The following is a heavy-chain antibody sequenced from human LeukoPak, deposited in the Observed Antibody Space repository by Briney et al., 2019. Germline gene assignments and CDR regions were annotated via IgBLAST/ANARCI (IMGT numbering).Heavy chain of an antibody. D-gene: IGHD3-3*01. Sequence: SVKVSCKASGGTFSSYAISWVRQAPGQGLEWMGGIIPIFGTANYAQKFQGRVTITTDESTSTAYMELSSLSSEDTAVYYCAMTYYDFWSGYYSLAFDIWGQGTMVTVSS. CDR2: IIPIFGTA. J-gene: IGHJ3*02. CDR1: GGTFSSYA. CDR3: AMTYYDFWSGYYSLAFDI. V-gene: IGHV1-69*05.